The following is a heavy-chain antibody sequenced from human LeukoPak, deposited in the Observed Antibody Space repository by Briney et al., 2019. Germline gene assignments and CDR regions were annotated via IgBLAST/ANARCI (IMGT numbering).Heavy chain of an antibody. V-gene: IGHV1-8*01. CDR1: GYTFINYD. J-gene: IGHJ5*02. CDR3: VATWYCDDASCRLRTGFDP. CDR2: MNPNNGHT. D-gene: IGHD2-2*01. Sequence: ASVKVSCKASGYTFINYDINWVRQATRQGLELMGWMNPNNGHTGYAQEFQDRVTLTRSTSTSTEYMTLNSLRSEDTAVYCCVATWYCDDASCRLRTGFDPWGQGTLVTVSS.